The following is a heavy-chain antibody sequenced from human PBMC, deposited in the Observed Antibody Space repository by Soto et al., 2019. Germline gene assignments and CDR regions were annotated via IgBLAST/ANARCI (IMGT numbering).Heavy chain of an antibody. CDR1: GYTFTSYG. V-gene: IGHV1-18*01. J-gene: IGHJ4*02. CDR3: ARGRYGDY. D-gene: IGHD1-1*01. CDR2: ISAHNGNT. Sequence: QVHLVQSGAEVKKPGASVKVSCKASGYTFTSYGITWVRQAPGQGLEWMGWISAHNGNTDYAQKLQGRVIVTRDTSTSTAYMALRSLISDDTAVYYCARGRYGDYWGQGALGTVSS.